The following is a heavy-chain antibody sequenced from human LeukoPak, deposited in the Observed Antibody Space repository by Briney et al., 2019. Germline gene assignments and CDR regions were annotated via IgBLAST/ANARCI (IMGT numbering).Heavy chain of an antibody. CDR1: GYTFTGYY. CDR3: ARERGELLRYFDWSYGMDV. J-gene: IGHJ6*02. V-gene: IGHV1-2*02. D-gene: IGHD3-9*01. Sequence: ASVKVSCKASGYTFTGYYMRWVRQAPGQGLEWMGWINPNSGGTNYAQKFQGRVTMTRDTSISTAYMELSKLRSDDTAVYYCARERGELLRYFDWSYGMDVWGQGTTVTVSS. CDR2: INPNSGGT.